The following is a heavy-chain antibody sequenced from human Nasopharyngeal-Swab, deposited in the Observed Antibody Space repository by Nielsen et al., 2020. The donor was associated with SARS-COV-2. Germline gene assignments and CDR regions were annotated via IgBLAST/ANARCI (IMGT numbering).Heavy chain of an antibody. CDR3: ARESETATILDY. Sequence: GESLKISCAASGFTFSGSAMHWVRQASGKGLEWVGRIRSKANSYATAYAASVKGRFTISRDDSKNTAYLQMNSLKTEDTAVYYCARESETATILDYWGQGTLVTVSS. V-gene: IGHV3-73*01. D-gene: IGHD5-24*01. CDR1: GFTFSGSA. CDR2: IRSKANSYAT. J-gene: IGHJ4*02.